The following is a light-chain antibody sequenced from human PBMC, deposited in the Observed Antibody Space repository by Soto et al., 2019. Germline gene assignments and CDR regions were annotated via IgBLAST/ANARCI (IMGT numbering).Light chain of an antibody. CDR2: TTS. CDR3: QQYYSYPLT. CDR1: QGINND. Sequence: DIQMTQSPSSLSASVGDRVTITCRASQGINNDLAWFQQRPGKAPRSLIYTTSSLQSGVPSKFSGSGSGTDFTRTISSLQPEDFATYYCQQYYSYPLTFGQGTKVEIK. J-gene: IGKJ1*01. V-gene: IGKV1-16*02.